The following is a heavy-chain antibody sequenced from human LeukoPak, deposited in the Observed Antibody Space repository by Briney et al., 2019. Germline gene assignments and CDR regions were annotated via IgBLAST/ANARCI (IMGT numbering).Heavy chain of an antibody. CDR1: GFTFSVYT. D-gene: IGHD3-10*01. Sequence: GGSLRLSRTGSGFTFSVYTMHWVRQAPGQGLEWVSSISPSGESTWNADSVKGRFTIFRDNSRNSGTLQMNGLRADDTAMYYCGRDVLGETGAGGPWGQGALVTVS. J-gene: IGHJ5*02. CDR3: GRDVLGETGAGGP. CDR2: ISPSGEST. V-gene: IGHV3-21*01.